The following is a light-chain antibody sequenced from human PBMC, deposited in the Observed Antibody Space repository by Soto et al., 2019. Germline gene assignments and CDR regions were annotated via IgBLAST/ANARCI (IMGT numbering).Light chain of an antibody. Sequence: DIVMTQSPDSLAVSLGERATVNCNSSQSLFDSSTNKNYLAWYQQKPGQPPKLLIYWASARESGVPDRFSGSGSVTHFTLTINTLQGEDVAVYYCQQYYSPLWTFGQGSKVEVK. J-gene: IGKJ1*01. CDR2: WAS. CDR3: QQYYSPLWT. CDR1: QSLFDSSTNKNY. V-gene: IGKV4-1*01.